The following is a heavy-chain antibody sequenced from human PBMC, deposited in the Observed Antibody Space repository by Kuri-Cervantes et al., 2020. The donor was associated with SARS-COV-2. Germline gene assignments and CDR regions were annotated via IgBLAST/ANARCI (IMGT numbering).Heavy chain of an antibody. CDR1: GGSISGYY. CDR3: ARVRVGYYYGSGRGDYYYYYMDV. V-gene: IGHV4-4*07. CDR2: IYTSGST. Sequence: SETLSLTCTVSGGSISGYYWSWIRQPAGKGLEWIGRIYTSGSTNYNPSLKSRVTMSVDTSKNQFSLKLSSVTAADTAVYYCARVRVGYYYGSGRGDYYYYYMDVWGKGTTVTGSS. J-gene: IGHJ6*03. D-gene: IGHD3-10*01.